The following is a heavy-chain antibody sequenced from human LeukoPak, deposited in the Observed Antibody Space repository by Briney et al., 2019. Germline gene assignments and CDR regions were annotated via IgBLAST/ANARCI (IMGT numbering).Heavy chain of an antibody. J-gene: IGHJ4*02. CDR3: AKRGVVIRVILVGFHKDAYYFDS. D-gene: IGHD3-22*01. CDR2: INPSGGST. CDR1: GYTFTSYY. Sequence: GASVKVSCKASGYTFTSYYMHWVRQAPGQGLEWMGIINPSGGSTSYAQKFQGRVTMTRDMSTSTVYMELSSLRSEDTAVYFCAKRGVVIRVILVGFHKDAYYFDSWGQGALVTVSS. V-gene: IGHV1-46*01.